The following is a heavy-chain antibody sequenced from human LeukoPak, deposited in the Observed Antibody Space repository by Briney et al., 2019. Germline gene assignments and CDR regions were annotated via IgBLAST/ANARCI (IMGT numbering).Heavy chain of an antibody. V-gene: IGHV3-7*04. CDR1: GFTISSHW. Sequence: PGGSLRLSCAASGFTISSHWMSWVRQAPGKGLEWVANLGQDGTEKYYVDSVKGRFTISRDITKNSLYLQMNSLRAEDTAVYYCARYHDGTTYNDAFDIWGPGTMVTVSS. CDR3: ARYHDGTTYNDAFDI. D-gene: IGHD3-22*01. CDR2: LGQDGTEK. J-gene: IGHJ3*02.